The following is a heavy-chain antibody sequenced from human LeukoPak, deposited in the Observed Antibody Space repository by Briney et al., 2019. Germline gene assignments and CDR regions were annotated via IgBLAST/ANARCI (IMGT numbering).Heavy chain of an antibody. CDR1: GGSISSSSSY. D-gene: IGHD2-15*01. Sequence: SETLSLTCTVSGGSISSSSSYWGWIRQPPGKGLEWIGSIYYSGSTYYNPSLKSRVTISVDTSKNQFSLKLSSVTAADTAVYYCARRKGYCSGGSCYNWFDPWGQGTLVTVSS. CDR3: ARRKGYCSGGSCYNWFDP. V-gene: IGHV4-39*01. J-gene: IGHJ5*02. CDR2: IYYSGST.